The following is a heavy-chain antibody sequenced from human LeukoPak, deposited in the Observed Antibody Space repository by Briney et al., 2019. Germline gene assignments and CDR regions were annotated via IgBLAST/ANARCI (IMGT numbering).Heavy chain of an antibody. CDR2: IYSGGST. CDR3: ARETWFGDTFDP. Sequence: GGSLRLSCAASGFTFSSNYMSWVRQAPGKGLEWVSVIYSGGSTYYADSVKGRFTISRDNSKNTLYLQMNSLRAEDTAVYYCARETWFGDTFDPWGQGTLVTVSS. J-gene: IGHJ5*02. CDR1: GFTFSSNY. D-gene: IGHD3-10*01. V-gene: IGHV3-53*01.